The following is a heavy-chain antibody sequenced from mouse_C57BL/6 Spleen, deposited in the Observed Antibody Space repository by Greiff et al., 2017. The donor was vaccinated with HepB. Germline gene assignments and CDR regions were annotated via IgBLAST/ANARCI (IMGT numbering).Heavy chain of an antibody. V-gene: IGHV5-9*01. J-gene: IGHJ2*01. D-gene: IGHD4-1*01. CDR3: ARTGTWYFDY. CDR1: GFTFSSYT. Sequence: VQLKESGGGLVKPGGSLKLSCAASGFTFSSYTMSWVRQTPEKRLEWVATISGGGGNTYYPDSVKGRFTISRDNAKNTLYLQMSSLRSEDTALYYCARTGTWYFDYWGQGTTLTVSS. CDR2: ISGGGGNT.